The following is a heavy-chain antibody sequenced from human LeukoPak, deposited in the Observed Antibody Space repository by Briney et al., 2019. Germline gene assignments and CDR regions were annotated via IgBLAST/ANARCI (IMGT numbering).Heavy chain of an antibody. J-gene: IGHJ4*02. CDR1: GFTISSYT. D-gene: IGHD6-13*01. V-gene: IGHV3-21*01. CDR3: ARVRGYSRDY. Sequence: PGGSLRLSCAASGFTISSYTMNWVRQAPGKGLDWVSSITSSSGRIFYADSVKGRFTISRDNAKNSLYLQMSSLTVEDTAVYYCARVRGYSRDYWGQGTLVTVSS. CDR2: ITSSSGRI.